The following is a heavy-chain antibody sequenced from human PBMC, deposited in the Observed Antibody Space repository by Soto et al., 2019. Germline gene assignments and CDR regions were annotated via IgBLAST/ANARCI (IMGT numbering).Heavy chain of an antibody. CDR2: IIPIFGTA. V-gene: IGHV1-69*13. J-gene: IGHJ3*02. CDR3: ARVGYGDYVGWWAFDT. D-gene: IGHD4-17*01. Sequence: GASVKVSCKASGGTFSSYAISWVRQAPGQGLEWMGGIIPIFGTANYAQKFQGRVTITADESTSTAYMELSSLRSEDTAVYYCARVGYGDYVGWWAFDTWGQGTMVTVSS. CDR1: GGTFSSYA.